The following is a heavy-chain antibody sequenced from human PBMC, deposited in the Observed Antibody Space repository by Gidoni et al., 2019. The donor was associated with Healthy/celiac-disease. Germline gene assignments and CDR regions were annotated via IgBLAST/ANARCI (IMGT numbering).Heavy chain of an antibody. V-gene: IGHV4-34*01. CDR2: INHSGST. CDR3: ARRKLGYCSGGSCSNGWFDP. J-gene: IGHJ5*02. Sequence: QVQLQQWGAGLLKPSETLSLTCAVYGGSFSGYYWSWIRQPPGKGLAWIGEINHSGSTNYNPSLKSRVTISVDTSKNQFSLKLSSVTAADTAVYYCARRKLGYCSGGSCSNGWFDPWGQGTLVTVSS. CDR1: GGSFSGYY. D-gene: IGHD2-15*01.